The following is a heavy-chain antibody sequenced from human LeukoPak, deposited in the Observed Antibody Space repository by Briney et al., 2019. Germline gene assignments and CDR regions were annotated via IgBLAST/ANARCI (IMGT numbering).Heavy chain of an antibody. CDR1: GFTFSSYE. CDR2: INHSGST. CDR3: ARGEPALYFDY. D-gene: IGHD1-26*01. J-gene: IGHJ4*02. Sequence: PGGSLRLSCAASGFTFSSYEMNWVRQAPGKGLEWIGEINHSGSTNYNPSLKSRVTISVDTSKNQFSLKLSSVTAADTAVYYCARGEPALYFDYWGQGTLVTVSS. V-gene: IGHV4-34*01.